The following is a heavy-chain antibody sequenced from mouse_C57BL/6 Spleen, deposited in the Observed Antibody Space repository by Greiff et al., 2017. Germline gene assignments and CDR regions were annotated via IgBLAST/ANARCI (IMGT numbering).Heavy chain of an antibody. CDR1: GFTFSSYA. CDR2: ISDGGSYT. Sequence: EVHLVEPGGGLVKPGGSLKLSCAASGFTFSSYAMSWVRQTPEKRLEWVATISDGGSYTNYPDNVKGRFTISRDNAKNNLYLQVGHLKSEDTAMYYCAREEDIYYYGSTYPDYWGQGTTLTVSS. CDR3: AREEDIYYYGSTYPDY. J-gene: IGHJ2*01. D-gene: IGHD1-1*01. V-gene: IGHV5-4*01.